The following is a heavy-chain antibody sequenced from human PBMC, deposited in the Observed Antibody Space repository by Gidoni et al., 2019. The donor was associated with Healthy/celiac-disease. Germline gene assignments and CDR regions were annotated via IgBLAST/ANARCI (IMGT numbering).Heavy chain of an antibody. Sequence: EVQLVESGGGLVKPGRSLRLSCTASGFTLGDYAMIWFRQAPGKGLEWVGFIRSKAYGGTTEYAASVKGRFTISRDDSKSIAYLQMNSLKTEDTAVYYCTRDLRVLAYCGGDCYSFDYWGQGTLVTVSS. CDR1: GFTLGDYA. CDR2: IRSKAYGGTT. D-gene: IGHD2-21*02. J-gene: IGHJ4*02. CDR3: TRDLRVLAYCGGDCYSFDY. V-gene: IGHV3-49*05.